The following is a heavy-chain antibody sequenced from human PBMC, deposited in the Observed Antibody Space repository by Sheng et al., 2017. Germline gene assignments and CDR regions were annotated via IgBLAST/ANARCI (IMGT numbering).Heavy chain of an antibody. Sequence: QVQLVQSGAEVKKPGSSVKVSCKASGGTFSSYAISWVRQAPGQGLEWMGGIIPILGIANYAQKFQGRVTITADKSTSTAYMELSSLRSEDTAVYYCARGGLWFGPDYYDSSGYSPQPFDYWGQGTLVTVSS. CDR1: GGTFSSYA. D-gene: IGHD3-22*01. J-gene: IGHJ4*02. V-gene: IGHV1-69*04. CDR2: IIPILGIA. CDR3: ARGGLWFGPDYYDSSGYSPQPFDY.